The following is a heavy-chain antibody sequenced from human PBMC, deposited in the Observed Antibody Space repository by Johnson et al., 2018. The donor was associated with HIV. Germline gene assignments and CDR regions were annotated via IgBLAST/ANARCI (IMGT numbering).Heavy chain of an antibody. D-gene: IGHD3-22*01. CDR1: GFSLSDHY. J-gene: IGHJ3*02. CDR3: ASAYESSGYYAFHI. CDR2: IRSSGVTI. Sequence: VQLLESGGGLVKPGGSLRLSCAASGFSLSDHYMTWIRQAPGKGLEWVSYIRSSGVTIYFADSVKGRFTISRDNAKNSLYLQMNSLRAEDTAVYYCASAYESSGYYAFHIWGQGTMVTVSS. V-gene: IGHV3-11*04.